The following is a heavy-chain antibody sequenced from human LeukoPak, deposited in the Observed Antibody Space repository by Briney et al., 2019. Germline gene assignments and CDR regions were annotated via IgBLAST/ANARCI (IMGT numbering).Heavy chain of an antibody. J-gene: IGHJ4*02. CDR2: ISGSGGST. Sequence: PGGSLRLSCAASGFTFSSYAMSWVRQAPGKGLEWVSAISGSGGSTYYADSVKGRFTISRDNSKNTLYLQMNSLRAEDTAVYYRAKPIEFGYSYSFDYWGQGTLVTVSS. D-gene: IGHD5-18*01. CDR3: AKPIEFGYSYSFDY. V-gene: IGHV3-23*01. CDR1: GFTFSSYA.